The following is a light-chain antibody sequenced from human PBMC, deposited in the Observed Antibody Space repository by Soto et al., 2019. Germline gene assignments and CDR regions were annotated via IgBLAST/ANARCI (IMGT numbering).Light chain of an antibody. J-gene: IGKJ1*01. CDR2: RAS. CDR1: QTIRTF. CDR3: QQSYSSPPWT. V-gene: IGKV1-39*01. Sequence: DIQMTQSPSSLSASVGDRVTISCRASQTIRTFLNWYQQKPGTAPRLLIYRASSVNSGVPPRFSGSGSGRDFTLTISSLRPEDIATYFCQQSYSSPPWTFGQGTKVDIK.